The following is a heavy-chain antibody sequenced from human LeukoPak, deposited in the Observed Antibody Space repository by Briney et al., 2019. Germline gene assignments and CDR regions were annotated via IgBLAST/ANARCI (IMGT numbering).Heavy chain of an antibody. CDR2: IYYSGST. CDR3: ARVVEWSDAFDI. CDR1: GGSISSHY. J-gene: IGHJ3*02. D-gene: IGHD3-3*01. Sequence: PSETLSLTCSVSGGSISSHYWSWIRQPPGKGLEWIGYIYYSGSTKYNPSLKSRVTISVDTSKNQFSLKLSSVTAADTAVYYCARVVEWSDAFDIWGQGTMVTVSS. V-gene: IGHV4-59*11.